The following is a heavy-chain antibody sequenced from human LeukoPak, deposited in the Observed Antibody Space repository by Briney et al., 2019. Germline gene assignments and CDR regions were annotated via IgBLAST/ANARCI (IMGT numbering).Heavy chain of an antibody. V-gene: IGHV3-30*02. CDR2: IRYDGSNK. CDR1: GFTFSSYG. CDR3: AKDSGDCSSTSCYNYFDY. D-gene: IGHD2-2*02. Sequence: GGSLRLSCAASGFTFSSYGMHWVRQAPGKGLEWVALIRYDGSNKYYADSVKGRFTISRDNSKNALYLQVNSLRAEDTAVYYCAKDSGDCSSTSCYNYFDYWGQGTLVTVSS. J-gene: IGHJ4*02.